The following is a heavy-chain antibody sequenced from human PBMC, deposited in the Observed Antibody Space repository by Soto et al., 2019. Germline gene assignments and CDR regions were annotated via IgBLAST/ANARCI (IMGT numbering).Heavy chain of an antibody. CDR1: GGTFSSYA. D-gene: IGHD3-22*01. CDR2: IIPIFGTA. CDR3: ARDRSSYYYDSSRYDAFDI. Sequence: SVNVSCKASGGTFSSYAISWVRQAPGQGLDWMGGIIPIFGTANYAQKFQGRVTITADESTSTAYMELSSLRSEDTAVYYCARDRSSYYYDSSRYDAFDIWGQGTMVTVSS. V-gene: IGHV1-69*13. J-gene: IGHJ3*02.